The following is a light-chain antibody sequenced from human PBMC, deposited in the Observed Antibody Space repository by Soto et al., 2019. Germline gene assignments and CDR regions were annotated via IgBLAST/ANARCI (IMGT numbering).Light chain of an antibody. CDR2: LNSDGSH. Sequence: QPMLTQSPSASASLGASVKLTCTLSSGHSSYAIAWHQQQPEKGPRYLMKLNSDGSHSKGDGIPDRFSGSSSGAERYLTISTLQSADDADSKCQTWGTGIVVFGGGTKLTVL. V-gene: IGLV4-69*01. CDR1: SGHSSYA. CDR3: QTWGTGIVV. J-gene: IGLJ2*01.